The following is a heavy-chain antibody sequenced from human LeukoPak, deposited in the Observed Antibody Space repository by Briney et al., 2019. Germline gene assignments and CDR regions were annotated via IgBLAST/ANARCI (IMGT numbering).Heavy chain of an antibody. CDR1: GYTFTGYY. Sequence: ASVKVSCKASGYTFTGYYMHWVRQAPGQGLEWMGWISAYNGNTNYAQKLQGRVTMTTDTSTSTAYMELRSLRSDDTAVYYCARDTRGDYVWGSSYPDYWGQGTLVTVSS. CDR3: ARDTRGDYVWGSSYPDY. D-gene: IGHD3-16*01. CDR2: ISAYNGNT. V-gene: IGHV1-18*04. J-gene: IGHJ4*02.